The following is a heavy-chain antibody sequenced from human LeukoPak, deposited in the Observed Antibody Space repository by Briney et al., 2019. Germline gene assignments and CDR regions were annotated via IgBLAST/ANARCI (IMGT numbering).Heavy chain of an antibody. V-gene: IGHV3-66*01. CDR2: IYSGGST. D-gene: IGHD4-23*01. Sequence: GGSLRLSCAASGFTVSSNYMSWVRQAPGKGLEWVSVIYSGGSTYYADSVKGRFTISRDNSKNTLYLQMNSLRAEDTAVYYCARAIPGNYGGNDFWGQGTLVTVSS. CDR1: GFTVSSNY. J-gene: IGHJ4*02. CDR3: ARAIPGNYGGNDF.